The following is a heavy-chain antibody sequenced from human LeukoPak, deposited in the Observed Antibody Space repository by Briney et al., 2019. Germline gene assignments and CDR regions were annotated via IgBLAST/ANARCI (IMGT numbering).Heavy chain of an antibody. Sequence: ASVKVSCKASGYTFTSYYMHWVRQAPGQGLEWMGIINPSGGSTSYAQKFQGRVTMTRDMSTSTVYMELNSLRAEDTAVYYCAKDLDDSKDYWGQGTLVTVSS. CDR1: GYTFTSYY. J-gene: IGHJ4*02. V-gene: IGHV1-46*01. CDR3: AKDLDDSKDY. D-gene: IGHD3-22*01. CDR2: INPSGGST.